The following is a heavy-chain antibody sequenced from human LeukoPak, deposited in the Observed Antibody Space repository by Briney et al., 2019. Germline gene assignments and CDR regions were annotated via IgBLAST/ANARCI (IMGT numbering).Heavy chain of an antibody. CDR1: GFTFNSYS. CDR3: ARDIHWAFDY. CDR2: ISSSTSRI. V-gene: IGHV3-48*04. D-gene: IGHD7-27*01. Sequence: GGSLRLSCGASGFTFNSYSMNWVRQAPGKGLEWVSYISSSTSRIYYADSVKGRFTISRDSARRSLFLQMNSLRGEDTAVYYCARDIHWAFDYWGQGTLVTVSS. J-gene: IGHJ4*02.